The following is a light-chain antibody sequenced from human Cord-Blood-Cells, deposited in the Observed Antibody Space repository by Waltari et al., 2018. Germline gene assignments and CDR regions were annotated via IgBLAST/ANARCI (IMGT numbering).Light chain of an antibody. CDR1: SSDVGSYNL. CDR2: EGS. Sequence: QSALTQPASVSGSPGQSITISCTGTSSDVGSYNLVSWYQQHPGKAPKLMIYEGSKRPSGVSNRFAGSKAGNTASLTSSGLQAEDEADYYCCSYAGSSTCVFGTGTKVTVL. V-gene: IGLV2-23*01. J-gene: IGLJ1*01. CDR3: CSYAGSSTCV.